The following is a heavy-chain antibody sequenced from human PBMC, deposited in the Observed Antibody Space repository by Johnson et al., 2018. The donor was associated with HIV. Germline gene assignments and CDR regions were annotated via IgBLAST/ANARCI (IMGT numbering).Heavy chain of an antibody. CDR2: ISYDGSNK. D-gene: IGHD3-3*01. Sequence: QVQLVESGGGVVQPGRSLRLSCAASGFTFSSYAMHWVRQAPGKGLEWVAVISYDGSNKYYADSVKGRFTISRDNSKNTLYLQMTSLRAEDTAVYYCARGGSRTTILGVDINLGGFDIWGQGTRVTVSS. V-gene: IGHV3-30*04. CDR1: GFTFSSYA. CDR3: ARGGSRTTILGVDINLGGFDI. J-gene: IGHJ3*02.